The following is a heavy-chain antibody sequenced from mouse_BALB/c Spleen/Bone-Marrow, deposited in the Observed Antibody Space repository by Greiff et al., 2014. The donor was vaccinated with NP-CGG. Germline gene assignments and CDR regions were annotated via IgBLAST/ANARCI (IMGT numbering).Heavy chain of an antibody. CDR1: GYAFSSSW. V-gene: IGHV1-82*01. CDR2: IYPGDGDT. CDR3: ARGPWFAC. J-gene: IGHJ3*01. Sequence: VQLQQSGPELVKPGASVKISCKASGYAFSSSWMNWVKQRPGQGLEWIGRIYPGDGDTNYNGKFKGKATLTADKSSSTAYMQLSSLTSVDSAVYFCARGPWFACWGQGTLVTVSA.